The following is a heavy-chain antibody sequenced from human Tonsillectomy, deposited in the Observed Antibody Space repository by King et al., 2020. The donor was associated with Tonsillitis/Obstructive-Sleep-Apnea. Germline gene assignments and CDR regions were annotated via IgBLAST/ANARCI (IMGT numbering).Heavy chain of an antibody. CDR3: ADNGGGWTLDS. CDR1: GFSFNTHA. D-gene: IGHD4-23*01. V-gene: IGHV3-23*04. CDR2: ISGSGYST. Sequence: VQLVESGGGLVQPGGSLRISCAASGFSFNTHAMTWVRQAPGKGLEWVSAISGSGYSTYYADSVKGRFTISRDNFMNTLYLQMNSLGAEDTAVYYCADNGGGWTLDSWGQGTLVTVSS. J-gene: IGHJ4*02.